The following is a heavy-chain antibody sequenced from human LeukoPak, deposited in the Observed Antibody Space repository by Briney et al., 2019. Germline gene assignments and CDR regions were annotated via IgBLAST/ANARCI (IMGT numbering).Heavy chain of an antibody. CDR2: ISSGGTNK. V-gene: IGHV3-30-3*01. Sequence: GGSLRLSCAASGFTFSSCALHWVRQAPGKGLEWVAVISSGGTNKYYADSVKGRFTISRDNSKNTLYLQVHSLRAEDTAVYYCATVGAGRYFDDRGQGTLVTVSS. D-gene: IGHD3-10*01. CDR3: ATVGAGRYFDD. CDR1: GFTFSSCA. J-gene: IGHJ4*02.